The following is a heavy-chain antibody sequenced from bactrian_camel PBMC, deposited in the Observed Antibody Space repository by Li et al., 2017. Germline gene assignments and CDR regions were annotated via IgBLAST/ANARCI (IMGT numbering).Heavy chain of an antibody. CDR1: RYMYDNGC. CDR3: AADPSWRCGLASEYTY. D-gene: IGHD5*01. Sequence: VQLVESGAGSVQAGGSLRLSCAASRYMYDNGCMGWFRQAPGKEREGVATIDTDGSTRYADSVKGRFTLSKDNAKNTLYLQMNSLKPEDTAMYYCAADPSWRCGLASEYTYWGQGTQVTVSS. V-gene: IGHV3S53*01. CDR2: IDTDGST. J-gene: IGHJ4*01.